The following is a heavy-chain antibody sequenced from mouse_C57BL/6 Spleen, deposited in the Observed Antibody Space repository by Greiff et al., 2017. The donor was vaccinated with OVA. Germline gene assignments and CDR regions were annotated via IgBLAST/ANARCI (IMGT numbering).Heavy chain of an antibody. CDR2: IDPEDGDT. J-gene: IGHJ3*01. Sequence: EVQLQQSGAELVRPGASVKLSCTASGFNIQDYYLPWVTPRPSPVLAWIGRIDPEDGDTEYAPKFQGKATMTADTSSNTAYLQLSSLTSEDTAVYYCTPSNWAFAYWGQGTLVTVSA. D-gene: IGHD4-1*01. CDR1: GFNIQDYY. CDR3: TPSNWAFAY. V-gene: IGHV14-1*01.